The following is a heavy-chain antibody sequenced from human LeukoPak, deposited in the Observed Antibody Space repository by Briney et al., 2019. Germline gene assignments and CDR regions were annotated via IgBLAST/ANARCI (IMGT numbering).Heavy chain of an antibody. CDR3: ARPVDNYYYYYYMDV. CDR2: ISGSGGST. V-gene: IGHV3-23*01. Sequence: GGSLRLSCAASGFTFSSYAMSWVRQAPGKGLEWVSAISGSGGSTYYADSVKGRFTISRDNSKNSLYLQMNSLRAGDTAVYYCARPVDNYYYYYYMDVWGKGTTVTVSS. J-gene: IGHJ6*03. D-gene: IGHD3-9*01. CDR1: GFTFSSYA.